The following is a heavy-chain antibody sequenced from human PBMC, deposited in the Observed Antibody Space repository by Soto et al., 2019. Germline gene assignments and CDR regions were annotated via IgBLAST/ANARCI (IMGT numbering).Heavy chain of an antibody. CDR1: GFTFSNYG. Sequence: QVQMLQSGAEVKKPGASVKVSCKASGFTFSNYGISWVRQAPGQGLEWMGCISGYNGHTRYAQKVQGRATMTTDTSTSTAYFELRSLRSDDTAVYYCARDSPILGVVSLRHWGQGTLVTVSS. D-gene: IGHD3-3*01. CDR2: ISGYNGHT. V-gene: IGHV1-18*01. J-gene: IGHJ4*02. CDR3: ARDSPILGVVSLRH.